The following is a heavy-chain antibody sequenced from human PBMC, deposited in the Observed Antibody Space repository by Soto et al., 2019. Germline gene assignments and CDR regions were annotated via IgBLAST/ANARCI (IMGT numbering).Heavy chain of an antibody. Sequence: PSETLSLTCTVSGGSISSSRCHWGWIRQPPGKGLEWIASTKYSGTTFYNPSLKSRVTLSVDTSKNQFALKLSSVTAADTAVYYCARARSGHDYDSSGYYLYYFDYWGQGTLVTVSS. V-gene: IGHV4-39*06. J-gene: IGHJ4*02. CDR3: ARARSGHDYDSSGYYLYYFDY. D-gene: IGHD3-22*01. CDR1: GGSISSSRCH. CDR2: TKYSGTT.